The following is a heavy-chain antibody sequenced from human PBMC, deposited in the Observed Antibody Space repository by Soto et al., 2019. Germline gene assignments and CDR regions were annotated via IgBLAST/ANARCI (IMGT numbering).Heavy chain of an antibody. CDR1: GFTFNTYA. V-gene: IGHV3-23*01. CDR2: ISTTDAT. Sequence: EVQLLESGGGSVQPGGSLRLSCAAYGFTFNTYAMSWVRQAPGKGLEWVSSISTTDATYYADSVKGHFTISRDNFKNTLYLQMNSLRVEDTAIYYCAKNYYFDSWGPGTLVTVSS. J-gene: IGHJ4*02. CDR3: AKNYYFDS.